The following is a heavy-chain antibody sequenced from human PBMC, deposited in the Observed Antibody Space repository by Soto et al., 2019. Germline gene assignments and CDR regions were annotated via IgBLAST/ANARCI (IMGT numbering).Heavy chain of an antibody. Sequence: GGSLRLSCAASGFTFSSYGMHWVRQAPGKGLEWVAVIWYDGSNKYYADSVKGRFTISRDNSKNTLYLQMNSLRAEDTAVYYCARERPDIVVVPAAARPVDYWGQGTLVTVSS. D-gene: IGHD2-2*01. CDR1: GFTFSSYG. J-gene: IGHJ4*02. V-gene: IGHV3-33*01. CDR2: IWYDGSNK. CDR3: ARERPDIVVVPAAARPVDY.